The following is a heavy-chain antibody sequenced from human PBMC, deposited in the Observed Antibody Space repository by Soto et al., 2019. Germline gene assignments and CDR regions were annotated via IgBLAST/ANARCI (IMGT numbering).Heavy chain of an antibody. V-gene: IGHV3-23*01. J-gene: IGHJ2*01. CDR2: ISGAGGST. D-gene: IGHD6-6*01. CDR1: QFTFSYYA. Sequence: EVQLLESGGGLVQPGGSLRLSCAASQFTFSYYAMGWVRQAPGKGLEWVSLISGAGGSTNYADSVKGRFAISRDNSENTLYLQMNSLSAEDTAVYYCAKGRPPFDLWGRGTLVIVSP. CDR3: AKGRPPFDL.